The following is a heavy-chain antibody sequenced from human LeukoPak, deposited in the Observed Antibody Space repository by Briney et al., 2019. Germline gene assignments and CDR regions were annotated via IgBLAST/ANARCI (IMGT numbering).Heavy chain of an antibody. CDR2: IKPDGSEE. CDR1: GFTSSSHW. Sequence: PGGSLRLSCAASGFTSSSHWMGWVRQAPGKGLEWVANIKPDGSEENYVDSVKGRFTISRDNAKNSLYLQMSSLRAEDTAVYYCASSHPNYYGSGSFYYYGMDVWGQGTTVTVSS. CDR3: ASSHPNYYGSGSFYYYGMDV. J-gene: IGHJ6*02. V-gene: IGHV3-7*01. D-gene: IGHD3-10*01.